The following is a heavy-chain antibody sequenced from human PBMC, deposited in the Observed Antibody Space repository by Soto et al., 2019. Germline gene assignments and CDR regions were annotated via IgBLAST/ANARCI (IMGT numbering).Heavy chain of an antibody. CDR3: ARVGSPTNYDILTGYYNDY. V-gene: IGHV4-34*01. Sequence: SETLSLTCAVYGGSFSGYYWSWIRQPPGKGLEWIGEINNSGSTKYNPSLKSRVTISVDTSKNQFSLKLSSVTAADKAVYYCARVGSPTNYDILTGYYNDYWGQGHVVPVSS. D-gene: IGHD3-9*01. CDR2: INNSGST. J-gene: IGHJ4*02. CDR1: GGSFSGYY.